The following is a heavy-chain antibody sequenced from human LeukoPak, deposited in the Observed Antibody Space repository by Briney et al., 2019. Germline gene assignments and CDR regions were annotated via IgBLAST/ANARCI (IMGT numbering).Heavy chain of an antibody. CDR2: INPNSGGT. V-gene: IGHV1-2*02. J-gene: IGHJ5*02. D-gene: IGHD3-3*01. Sequence: ASVKVSCKASGYTFTGYYMRWVRQAPGQGLEWMGWINPNSGGTNYAQKFQGRVTMTRDTSISTAYMELSRLRSDDTTVYYCAKVHGFLEWLWFPDLWGQGTLVTVSS. CDR1: GYTFTGYY. CDR3: AKVHGFLEWLWFPDL.